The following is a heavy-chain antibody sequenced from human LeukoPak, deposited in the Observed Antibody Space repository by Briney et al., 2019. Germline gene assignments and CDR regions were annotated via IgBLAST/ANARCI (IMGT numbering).Heavy chain of an antibody. V-gene: IGHV3-48*02. CDR2: ISSSSSTI. CDR1: GFTFSSYS. CDR3: ATSYDFWRGENAFEI. D-gene: IGHD3-3*01. J-gene: IGHJ3*02. Sequence: GGSLRLSCAASGFTFSSYSMNWVRQAPGKGLEWVSYISSSSSTIYYADSVKGRFTISRDNAKNSLYLQMNSLRDEDTAVYYCATSYDFWRGENAFEIWAKGKMVTFSS.